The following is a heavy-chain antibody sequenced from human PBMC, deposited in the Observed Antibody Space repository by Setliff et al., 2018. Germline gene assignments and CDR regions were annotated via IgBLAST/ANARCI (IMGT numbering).Heavy chain of an antibody. J-gene: IGHJ4*02. CDR3: TKDGGRLRFVSHLDF. CDR2: ISSRSTYI. D-gene: IGHD3-3*01. CDR1: GFTFSSFW. Sequence: GGSLRLSCAASGFTFSSFWMAWVRQSPGKGLEWVSSISSRSTYIYYADSVKGRFTISRDNRKNSLYLQMNSLTSEDTALYFCTKDGGRLRFVSHLDFWGQGTPVTVSS. V-gene: IGHV3-21*04.